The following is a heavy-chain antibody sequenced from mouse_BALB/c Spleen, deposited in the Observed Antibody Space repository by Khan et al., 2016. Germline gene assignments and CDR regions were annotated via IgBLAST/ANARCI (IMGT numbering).Heavy chain of an antibody. V-gene: IGHV5-4*02. CDR2: ISDGGSYT. CDR1: GFTFSDFY. Sequence: EVELVESGGGLVKPGGSLKLSCAASGFTFSDFYMYWVRRTPEKRLEWVATISDGGSYTYYPDSMKGRFTISRDNAKKNLYLQLSSLKSEDTAMXYCARAGYYDYSRFWYFDVWGAGTTVTVSS. CDR3: ARAGYYDYSRFWYFDV. J-gene: IGHJ1*01. D-gene: IGHD2-4*01.